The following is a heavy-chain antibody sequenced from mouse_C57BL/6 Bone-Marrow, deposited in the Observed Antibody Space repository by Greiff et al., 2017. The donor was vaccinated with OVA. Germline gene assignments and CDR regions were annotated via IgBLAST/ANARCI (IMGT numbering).Heavy chain of an antibody. CDR3: ARSDYDYFDY. D-gene: IGHD2-4*01. V-gene: IGHV5-17*01. CDR2: ISSGSSTI. CDR1: GFTFSDYG. Sequence: EVMLVESGGGLVKPGGSLKLSCAASGFTFSDYGMHWVRQAPEKGLEWVAYISSGSSTIYYADTVTGRFTISRDTAKDTLFLQMTSLRSEDTAMYYCARSDYDYFDYWGQGTTLTVSS. J-gene: IGHJ2*01.